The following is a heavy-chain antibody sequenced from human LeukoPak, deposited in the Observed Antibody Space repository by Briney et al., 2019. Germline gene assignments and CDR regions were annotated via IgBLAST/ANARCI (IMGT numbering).Heavy chain of an antibody. J-gene: IGHJ4*02. D-gene: IGHD1-1*01. CDR2: ISYDGSNK. V-gene: IGHV3-30-3*01. CDR3: AREGPLDYFDY. CDR1: GFTFSSYA. Sequence: GGSLRLSCAASGFTFSSYAMHWVRQAPGKGLERVAVISYDGSNKYYADSVKGRFTISRDNSKNTLYLQMNSLRAEDTAVYYCAREGPLDYFDYWGQGTLVTVSS.